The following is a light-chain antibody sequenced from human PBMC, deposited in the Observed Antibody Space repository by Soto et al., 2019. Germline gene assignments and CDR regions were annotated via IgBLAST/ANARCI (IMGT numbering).Light chain of an antibody. CDR3: QQYKSWPPIT. Sequence: IVMTQSPATLSVSPGERVALSFRASQSVSSNLAWYQQKPGQAPRLLIFGASTRATGIPARFSGSGSGTEFTLTISSLKSEDYAVYYCQQYKSWPPITFGQGTRLEIK. CDR1: QSVSSN. CDR2: GAS. V-gene: IGKV3-15*01. J-gene: IGKJ5*01.